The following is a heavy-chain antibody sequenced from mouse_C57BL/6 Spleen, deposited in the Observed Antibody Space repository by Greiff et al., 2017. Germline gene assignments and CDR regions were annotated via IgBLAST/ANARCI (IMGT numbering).Heavy chain of an antibody. J-gene: IGHJ2*01. CDR1: GYTFTDYY. V-gene: IGHV1-75*01. CDR2: IFPGSGSP. D-gene: IGHD4-1*01. Sequence: VQLQQSGPELVKPGASVKISCKASGYTFTDYYINWVKQRPGQGLEWIGWIFPGSGSPSYNEKLTGKAPLTVNNSSSTAYMLLGSLTCEGSAVYFCARRNWYDFDYWGQGTTLTVSS. CDR3: ARRNWYDFDY.